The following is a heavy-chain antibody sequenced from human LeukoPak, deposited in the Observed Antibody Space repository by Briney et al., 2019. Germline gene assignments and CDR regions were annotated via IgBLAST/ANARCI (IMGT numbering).Heavy chain of an antibody. CDR3: AKDKVAVAGTGSPY. V-gene: IGHV3-23*01. Sequence: PGGSLRLSCAASGFTFSIYAMSWVRQAPGKGLEWVSAVSGSGGSTYYADSVKGRFTISRDNSKNTLYLQMNSLRAEDTAVYYCAKDKVAVAGTGSPYWGQGTLVTVSS. D-gene: IGHD6-19*01. J-gene: IGHJ4*02. CDR2: VSGSGGST. CDR1: GFTFSIYA.